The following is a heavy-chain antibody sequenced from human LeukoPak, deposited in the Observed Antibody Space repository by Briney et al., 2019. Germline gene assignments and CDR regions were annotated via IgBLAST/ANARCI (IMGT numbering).Heavy chain of an antibody. J-gene: IGHJ4*02. CDR3: AKGEGLYDILTQIDY. CDR2: ISGSGGST. CDR1: GFTFSSYA. D-gene: IGHD3-9*01. V-gene: IGHV3-23*01. Sequence: GSLRLSCAASGFTFSSYAMSWVRQAPGKGLEWASAISGSGGSTYYADSVKGRFTISRDNSKNTLYLQMNSLRAEDTAVYYCAKGEGLYDILTQIDYWGQGTLVTVSS.